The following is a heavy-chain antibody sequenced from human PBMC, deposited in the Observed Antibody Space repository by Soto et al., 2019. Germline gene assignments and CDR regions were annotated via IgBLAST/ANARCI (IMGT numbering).Heavy chain of an antibody. D-gene: IGHD3-10*01. Sequence: ASVKVSCKASGYTFTSYGISWVRQAPGQGLEWMGWISAYNGNTNYAQKLQGRVTMTTDTSTSTAYMELRSLRSDDTAVYYCARAPRLLWFGELSPRDYYYYYGMDVWGQGTTVTVSS. CDR1: GYTFTSYG. CDR3: ARAPRLLWFGELSPRDYYYYYGMDV. CDR2: ISAYNGNT. V-gene: IGHV1-18*01. J-gene: IGHJ6*02.